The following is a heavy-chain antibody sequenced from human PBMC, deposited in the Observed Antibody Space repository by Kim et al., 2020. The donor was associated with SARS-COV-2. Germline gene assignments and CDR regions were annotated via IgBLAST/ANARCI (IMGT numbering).Heavy chain of an antibody. J-gene: IGHJ4*02. D-gene: IGHD4-17*01. CDR2: IKEDGSEE. Sequence: GGSLTLSCAASGFTFRTYWMSWVRQAPGKGLEWVANIKEDGSEEYYVDSVKGRFTISRDNAKNLLYLQMSSLRGEDTAMYYCARMTRGQEWTYWGQGTLITVSS. CDR3: ARMTRGQEWTY. V-gene: IGHV3-7*03. CDR1: GFTFRTYW.